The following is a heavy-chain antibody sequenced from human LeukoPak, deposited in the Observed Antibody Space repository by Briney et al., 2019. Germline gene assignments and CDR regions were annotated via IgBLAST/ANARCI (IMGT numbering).Heavy chain of an antibody. CDR2: IIPTLGIA. D-gene: IGHD6-13*01. V-gene: IGHV1-69*04. Sequence: SVKVSCKASGGTFSSYAISWVRQAPGQGLEWMGRIIPTLGIANYAQKFQGRVTITADKSTSTAYMELSSLRSEDTAVYYCARDGIAPYYYGMDVWGQGTTVTVSS. CDR1: GGTFSSYA. CDR3: ARDGIAPYYYGMDV. J-gene: IGHJ6*02.